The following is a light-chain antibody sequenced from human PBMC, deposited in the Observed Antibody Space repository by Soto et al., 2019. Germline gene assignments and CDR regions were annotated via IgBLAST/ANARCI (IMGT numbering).Light chain of an antibody. CDR1: QSISSY. Sequence: DIHMTQSPSRLSASVAHRVTITGRASQSISSYLNWYQQKPGKAPKLLIYAASSLQSGVPSRFSGSGSGTDFTLTISSLQPEDFATYYCQQSYSTLITFGRGTRLEI. V-gene: IGKV1-39*01. CDR3: QQSYSTLIT. CDR2: AAS. J-gene: IGKJ5*01.